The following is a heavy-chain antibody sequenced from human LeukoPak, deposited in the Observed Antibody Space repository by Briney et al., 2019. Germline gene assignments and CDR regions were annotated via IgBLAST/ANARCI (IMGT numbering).Heavy chain of an antibody. CDR3: ARDYYDSSGYYSNDAFDI. CDR1: GFTFTTYT. V-gene: IGHV3-21*01. Sequence: GGSLRLSCAASGFTFTTYTMNWVRQAPGKGLEWVSSISSSSGYIYYADSVKGRFTISRDNAKNSLYLQMNSLRAEDTAVYYCARDYYDSSGYYSNDAFDIWGQGTMVTVSS. J-gene: IGHJ3*02. D-gene: IGHD3-22*01. CDR2: ISSSSGYI.